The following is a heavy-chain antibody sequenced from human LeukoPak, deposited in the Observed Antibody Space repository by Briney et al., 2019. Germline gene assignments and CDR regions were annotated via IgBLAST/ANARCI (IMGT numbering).Heavy chain of an antibody. D-gene: IGHD1-26*01. CDR3: ARAPWWELPNYYSYGMDV. Sequence: SETLSLTCTVYAGSISSYYWSWIRQPPGEGLEWVGYIYYSGSTNCNPSLKSRVTISVDTSKNQFSLKLSSVTAADTAVYYCARAPWWELPNYYSYGMDVWGQGTTVTVSS. CDR2: IYYSGST. V-gene: IGHV4-59*01. CDR1: AGSISSYY. J-gene: IGHJ6*02.